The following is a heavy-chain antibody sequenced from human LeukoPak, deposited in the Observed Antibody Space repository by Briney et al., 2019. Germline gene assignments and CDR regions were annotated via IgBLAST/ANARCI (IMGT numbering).Heavy chain of an antibody. J-gene: IGHJ6*02. CDR3: ARGPYSSGWARPDYYYGMDV. D-gene: IGHD6-19*01. Sequence: SQTLSLTCAVSGGSISSGSYSWSWIRQPPGKGLEWIGYIYHSGSTYYNPSLKSRVTISVDRSKNQFSLKLSSVTAADTAVYYCARGPYSSGWARPDYYYGMDVWGQGTTVTVSS. CDR2: IYHSGST. CDR1: GGSISSGSYS. V-gene: IGHV4-30-2*01.